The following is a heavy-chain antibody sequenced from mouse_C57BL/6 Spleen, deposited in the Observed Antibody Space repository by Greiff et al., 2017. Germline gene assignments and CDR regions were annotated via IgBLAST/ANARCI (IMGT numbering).Heavy chain of an antibody. J-gene: IGHJ2*01. Sequence: VQLQQSGAELVKPGASVKLSCKASGYTFTSYWMQWVKQRPGQGLEWIGEIDPSDSYTNYNQKFKGKATLTVDTSSRTAYMQLSSLTYEDSAVYYCARGERRVSNFDYWGQGTTLTVSS. CDR2: IDPSDSYT. CDR1: GYTFTSYW. CDR3: ARGERRVSNFDY. D-gene: IGHD2-1*01. V-gene: IGHV1-50*01.